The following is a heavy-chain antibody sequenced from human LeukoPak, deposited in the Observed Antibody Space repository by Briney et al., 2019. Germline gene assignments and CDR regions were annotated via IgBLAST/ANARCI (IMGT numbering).Heavy chain of an antibody. D-gene: IGHD1-26*01. Sequence: PGGSLRLSCAASGLTFSKYWMHWVRQAPGKGLVWVSHINSDGSSTAYADSVKGRFTISRDNAKNTLYLQMNSLRADGTAVYYCASGSYYNDYWGQGTLVTVSS. J-gene: IGHJ4*02. CDR3: ASGSYYNDY. CDR2: INSDGSST. CDR1: GLTFSKYW. V-gene: IGHV3-74*01.